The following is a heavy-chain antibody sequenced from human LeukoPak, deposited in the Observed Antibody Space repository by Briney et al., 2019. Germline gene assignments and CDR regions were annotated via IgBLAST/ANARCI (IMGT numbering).Heavy chain of an antibody. D-gene: IGHD5-12*01. V-gene: IGHV4-31*03. CDR2: IYYSGST. J-gene: IGHJ4*02. CDR3: ARGIPDSGYVSH. Sequence: PSETLSLTCTVSGGSISSGGYYWSWIRQHPGKGLEWIGYIYYSGSTYYNPSLKSRVTISVDTSKNQFSLKLSSVTAADTAVYYCARGIPDSGYVSHWGQGTLVTVSS. CDR1: GGSISSGGYY.